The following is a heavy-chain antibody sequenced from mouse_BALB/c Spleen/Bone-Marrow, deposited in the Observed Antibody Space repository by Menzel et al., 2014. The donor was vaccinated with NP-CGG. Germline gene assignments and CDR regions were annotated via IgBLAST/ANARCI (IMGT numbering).Heavy chain of an antibody. D-gene: IGHD1-1*01. CDR1: GYSITSGYY. CDR3: AREDGSSFFDY. J-gene: IGHJ2*01. CDR2: ISYDGTN. V-gene: IGHV3-6*02. Sequence: ESGPGLVKPSQSLSLTCSVTGYSITSGYYWNWIRQFPGNKLEWMGYISYDGTNNYNPSLKNRISITRDTSKNQFFLKLNSVTTEDTATYYSAREDGSSFFDYWGQGTTLTVSS.